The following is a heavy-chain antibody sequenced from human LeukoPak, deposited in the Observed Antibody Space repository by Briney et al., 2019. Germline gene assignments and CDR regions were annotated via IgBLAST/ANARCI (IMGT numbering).Heavy chain of an antibody. D-gene: IGHD1-20*01. CDR2: INPNSGGT. J-gene: IGHJ4*02. CDR3: ARGLINGHDFDY. CDR1: GYSFTGYY. Sequence: ASVKVSCKASGYSFTGYYMHWVRQAPGQGLEWMGWINPNSGGTNYAQKFQGWVTMTRDTSISTAYVDLSRLTSDDTAIYYCARGLINGHDFDYWGQGTLVTVSS. V-gene: IGHV1-2*04.